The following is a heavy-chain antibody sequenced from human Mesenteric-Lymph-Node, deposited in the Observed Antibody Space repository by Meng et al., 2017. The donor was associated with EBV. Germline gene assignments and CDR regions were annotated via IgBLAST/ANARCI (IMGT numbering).Heavy chain of an antibody. D-gene: IGHD5-18*01. CDR3: ARGCLDTAMVDYYFDY. CDR1: GGSISSSRYY. J-gene: IGHJ4*02. V-gene: IGHV4-39*07. Sequence: QLRRQESGPRLVTHLATLSLTCTVAGGSISSSRYYWGWIRQPPGKGLEWIGSISYSGSTYSNPSLKSRVTISVDTSKTQFSLKLSSVTAADTAVYYCARGCLDTAMVDYYFDYWGQGTLVTVSS. CDR2: ISYSGST.